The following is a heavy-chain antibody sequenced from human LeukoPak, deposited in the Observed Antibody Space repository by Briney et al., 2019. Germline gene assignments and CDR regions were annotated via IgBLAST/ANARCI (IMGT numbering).Heavy chain of an antibody. Sequence: GGSLRLSCAASGFTFSSYAINWVRQAPGKGLEWVSTISGSGGNTYYADSVKGRFTISRDNSKNTLYLQMNSLRAEDTAVYYCASVDDLDAFAMWGQGTMVIVFS. CDR3: ASVDDLDAFAM. V-gene: IGHV3-23*01. CDR1: GFTFSSYA. J-gene: IGHJ3*02. D-gene: IGHD5-12*01. CDR2: ISGSGGNT.